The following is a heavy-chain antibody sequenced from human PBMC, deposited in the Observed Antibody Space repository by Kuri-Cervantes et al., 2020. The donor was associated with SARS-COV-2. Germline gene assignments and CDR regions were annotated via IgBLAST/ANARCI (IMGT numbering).Heavy chain of an antibody. D-gene: IGHD3-22*01. CDR3: AKALPLGHQSYYPMDV. J-gene: IGHJ6*02. CDR1: GFTFSSYG. V-gene: IGHV3-33*06. Sequence: GESLKISCAASGFTFSSYGMHWVRQAPGKGLEWVAVIWYDGSNKYYAGSVKGRFTISRDNSRNILFLQMSSLRVEDSAVYYCAKALPLGHQSYYPMDVWGQGATVTVSS. CDR2: IWYDGSNK.